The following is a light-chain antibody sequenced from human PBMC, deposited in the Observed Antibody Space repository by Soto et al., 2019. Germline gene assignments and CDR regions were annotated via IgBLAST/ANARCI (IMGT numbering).Light chain of an antibody. CDR1: SGSVSTANN. Sequence: QTVVTQESSLPVSPGGTVTLTCGLISGSVSTANNPNWYQQTPGQAPRTLIYSISTRSSGVPDRFSGSILGNKAALTITGAQADDESDYYCALLMGNGISVFGTGTKVTVL. V-gene: IGLV8-61*01. CDR3: ALLMGNGISV. CDR2: SIS. J-gene: IGLJ1*01.